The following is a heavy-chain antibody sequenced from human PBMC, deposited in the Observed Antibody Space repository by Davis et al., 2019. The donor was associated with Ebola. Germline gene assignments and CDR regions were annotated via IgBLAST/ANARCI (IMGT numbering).Heavy chain of an antibody. Sequence: ASVKVSCKASGYTFTSYYMHWVRQAPGQGLEWMGIINPSGGSTSYAQKFQGRVTMTRGTSTSTVYMELSSLRSEDTAVYYCARQVQLERDYYYYGMDVWGQGTTVTVSS. V-gene: IGHV1-46*01. CDR2: INPSGGST. D-gene: IGHD1-1*01. CDR3: ARQVQLERDYYYYGMDV. CDR1: GYTFTSYY. J-gene: IGHJ6*02.